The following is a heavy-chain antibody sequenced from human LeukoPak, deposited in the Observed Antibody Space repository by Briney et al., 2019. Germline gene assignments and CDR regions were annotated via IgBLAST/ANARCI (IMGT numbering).Heavy chain of an antibody. D-gene: IGHD3-22*01. CDR1: GFSFSAYI. CDR3: ARDVDTRSHYSLFDF. V-gene: IGHV3-21*01. Sequence: GGSLRLSCTGSGFSFSAYIMNWVRQAPGKGLEWVSSISSNSYNIYYADSVRGRFTVSRDNSKNTVYLQMNSLRAEDTAMYYCARDVDTRSHYSLFDFWGQGTLVTVSS. CDR2: ISSNSYNI. J-gene: IGHJ4*01.